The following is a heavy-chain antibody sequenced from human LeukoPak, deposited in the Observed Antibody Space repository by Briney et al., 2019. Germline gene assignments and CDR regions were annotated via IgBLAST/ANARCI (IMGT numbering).Heavy chain of an antibody. CDR2: IYTSGST. CDR1: GGSISSGSYY. Sequence: SETLSLTCTVSGGSISSGSYYWSWIRQPAGKGLEWIGRIYTSGSTNYNPSLKSRVTISVDTSKNQFSLKLSSVTAADTAVYYCARDAAAGTRFYYYYYMDVWGKGTTVTISS. J-gene: IGHJ6*03. D-gene: IGHD6-13*01. CDR3: ARDAAAGTRFYYYYYMDV. V-gene: IGHV4-61*02.